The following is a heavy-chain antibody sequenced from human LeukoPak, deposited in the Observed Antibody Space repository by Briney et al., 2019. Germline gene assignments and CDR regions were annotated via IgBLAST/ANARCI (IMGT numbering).Heavy chain of an antibody. Sequence: SETLSLTCTASGGSISSGGYYWSWIRQPPGKGLEWIGYIYHSGSTYYNPSLKSRVTISVDRSKNQFSLKLSSVTAADTAVYYCARPHLPIAARRDHDAFDIWGQGTMVTVSS. CDR1: GGSISSGGYY. V-gene: IGHV4-30-2*01. J-gene: IGHJ3*02. D-gene: IGHD6-6*01. CDR2: IYHSGST. CDR3: ARPHLPIAARRDHDAFDI.